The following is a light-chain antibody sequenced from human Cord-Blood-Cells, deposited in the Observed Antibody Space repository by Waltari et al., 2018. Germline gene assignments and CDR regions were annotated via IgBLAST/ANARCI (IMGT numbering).Light chain of an antibody. CDR1: QSISRY. V-gene: IGKV1-39*01. J-gene: IGKJ3*01. CDR2: AAS. Sequence: DIQMPQSPPSLSVSVGDRVTTTCRASQSISRYLNWYQQKPWKAPKLLIYAASSLQSGVPSRFSGSGSGTDFTLTISSLQPEDFATYYCQQSYSTPLTFGPGTKVDIK. CDR3: QQSYSTPLT.